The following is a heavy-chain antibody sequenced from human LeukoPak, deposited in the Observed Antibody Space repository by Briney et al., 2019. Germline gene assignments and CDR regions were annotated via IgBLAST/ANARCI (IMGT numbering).Heavy chain of an antibody. Sequence: PGGSLTLSCVASGFTFSSYYMSWVRKTPGKGLEWLSFISTSAGPVYYADSVKGRFTISRDNAKNSLYLQMNSLIAEDTAVYYCVMTAGPPTDHWGQGALVTVSS. CDR2: ISTSAGPV. V-gene: IGHV3-11*04. CDR1: GFTFSSYY. J-gene: IGHJ4*01. CDR3: VMTAGPPTDH.